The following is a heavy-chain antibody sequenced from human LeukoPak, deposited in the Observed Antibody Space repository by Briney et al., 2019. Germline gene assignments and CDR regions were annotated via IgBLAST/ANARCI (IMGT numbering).Heavy chain of an antibody. CDR3: ARKAVAAPLRGDYYYMDV. J-gene: IGHJ6*03. D-gene: IGHD6-19*01. CDR1: GFTFSSYW. Sequence: GGSLRLSCAASGFTFSSYWMSWVRHAPGKGLEWVYNIKQDGSEKYYVDSVKGRFTISRDNAKNSLYLQMNSLRAEDTAVYYCARKAVAAPLRGDYYYMDVWGKGTTVTVSS. CDR2: IKQDGSEK. V-gene: IGHV3-7*01.